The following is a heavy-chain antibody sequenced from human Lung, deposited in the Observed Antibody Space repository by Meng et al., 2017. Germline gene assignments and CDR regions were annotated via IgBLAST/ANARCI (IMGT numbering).Heavy chain of an antibody. CDR1: GGSISNRNW. J-gene: IGHJ5*02. CDR2: IYHSGRT. CDR3: VRGGQDQAYYDFWSGPFDP. Sequence: VPLRGVGQERVHPPGTLSLTCVVFGGSISNRNWWSWVRQSPGKGLEWIGEIYHSGRTNYNPSLESRVTISLDKSQNHFSLKVKSVTAADTAVYYCVRGGQDQAYYDFWSGPFDPWGQGTLVTVSS. D-gene: IGHD3-3*01. V-gene: IGHV4-4*03.